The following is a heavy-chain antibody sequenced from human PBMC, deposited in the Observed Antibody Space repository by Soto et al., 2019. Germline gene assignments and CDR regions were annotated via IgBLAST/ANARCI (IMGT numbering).Heavy chain of an antibody. J-gene: IGHJ2*01. CDR3: AGGGSLDWYFDL. CDR2: INAGNGNT. Sequence: QVQLVQSGAEVKKPGASVKVSCKASGYTFTSYAMHWVRQAPGQRLEWMGWINAGNGNTKYSQNFQGRVTITRDTSASTAYMELSSMRSEDTAVYYCAGGGSLDWYFDLWGRGTLVTVSS. V-gene: IGHV1-3*01. D-gene: IGHD1-26*01. CDR1: GYTFTSYA.